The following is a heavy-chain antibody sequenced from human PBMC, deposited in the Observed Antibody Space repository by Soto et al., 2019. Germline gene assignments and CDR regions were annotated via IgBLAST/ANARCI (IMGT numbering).Heavy chain of an antibody. Sequence: VPLVESGGGVVQPGRSLRLSCSASGFTFSDYAINWVRQAPGKGLEWVASISGDGINKYIADSVKGRFIISRDNSKNTVLLQMSSLGPEDTAVYYCARRLTPSVTAMGYWGQGSLVTVSS. V-gene: IGHV3-30-3*01. CDR2: ISGDGINK. J-gene: IGHJ4*02. CDR3: ARRLTPSVTAMGY. CDR1: GFTFSDYA. D-gene: IGHD2-21*02.